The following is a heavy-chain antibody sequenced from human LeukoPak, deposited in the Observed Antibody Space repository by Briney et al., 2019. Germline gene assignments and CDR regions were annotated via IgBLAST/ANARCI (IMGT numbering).Heavy chain of an antibody. D-gene: IGHD3-10*01. Sequence: GGSLRLSCTASKFTFSHYGMQWVRQAPGKGLEWVAVISSDGGTKIYADSVKGRFTLSRDNSINTLDLQMNSLRAEDTAVYYCVKEFHSRGYGANFDYWGQGTLVTVSS. CDR1: KFTFSHYG. J-gene: IGHJ4*02. CDR3: VKEFHSRGYGANFDY. V-gene: IGHV3-30*18. CDR2: ISSDGGTK.